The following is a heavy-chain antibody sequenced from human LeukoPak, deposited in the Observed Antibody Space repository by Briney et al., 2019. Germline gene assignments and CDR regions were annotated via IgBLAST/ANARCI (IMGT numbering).Heavy chain of an antibody. V-gene: IGHV3-23*01. CDR1: GFTFSKYD. CDR2: INTCGGDT. CDR3: AKGGWLDDY. Sequence: GGSLRLSCAASGFTFSKYDMSWVRQAPGKGLEWVSVINTCGGDTYYADSVKGRFTISRDNSKNTLYLQMNSLRVEDTAVYYCAKGGWLDDYWGQGTLVTVSS. D-gene: IGHD6-19*01. J-gene: IGHJ4*02.